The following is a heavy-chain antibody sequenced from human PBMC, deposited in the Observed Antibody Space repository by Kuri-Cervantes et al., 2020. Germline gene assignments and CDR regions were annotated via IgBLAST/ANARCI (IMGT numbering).Heavy chain of an antibody. CDR3: ARDGDGYSYGLPGY. J-gene: IGHJ4*02. V-gene: IGHV3-23*01. CDR1: GFTFNNNG. Sequence: GGSLRLSCAASGFTFNNNGMSWVRQAPGKGLEWVSAISGSDYSTHYSDSVKGRFTISRDNAKNSLYLQMNSLRAEDTAVYYCARDGDGYSYGLPGYWGQGTLVTVSS. CDR2: ISGSDYST. D-gene: IGHD5-18*01.